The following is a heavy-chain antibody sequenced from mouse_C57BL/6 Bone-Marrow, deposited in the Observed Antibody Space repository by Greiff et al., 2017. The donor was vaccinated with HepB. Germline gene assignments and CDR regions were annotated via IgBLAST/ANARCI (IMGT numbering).Heavy chain of an antibody. CDR3: AVYGNYDY. Sequence: QVQLQQSGPELVKPGASVKISSKASGYAFSSSWMNWVKQRPGKGLEWIGRIYPGDGDTNYNGKFKGKATLTADKSSSTAYMQLSSLTSEDSAVYFCAVYGNYDYWGQGTTLTVSS. J-gene: IGHJ2*01. CDR1: GYAFSSSW. D-gene: IGHD2-1*01. V-gene: IGHV1-82*01. CDR2: IYPGDGDT.